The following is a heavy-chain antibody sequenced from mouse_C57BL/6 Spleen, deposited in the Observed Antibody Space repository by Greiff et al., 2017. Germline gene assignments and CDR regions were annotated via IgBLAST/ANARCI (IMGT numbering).Heavy chain of an antibody. V-gene: IGHV1-54*01. D-gene: IGHD2-4*01. CDR1: GYAFTNYL. CDR3: AREGYDYDVDY. J-gene: IGHJ2*01. CDR2: INPGSGGT. Sequence: QVQLQQSGAELVRPGTSVKVSCKASGYAFTNYLIEWVKQRPGQGLEWIGVINPGSGGTNYTEKFKGKATLTADKSSSTAYMQLSSLTSEDSAVYVCAREGYDYDVDYWGQGTTLTVSS.